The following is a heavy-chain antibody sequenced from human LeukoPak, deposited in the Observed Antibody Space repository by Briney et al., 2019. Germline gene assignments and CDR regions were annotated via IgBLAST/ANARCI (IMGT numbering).Heavy chain of an antibody. CDR2: IYTSGST. Sequence: KTSETLSLTCTVSGGSISSYYWSWIRQPAGKGLEWIGRIYTSGSTNYNPSLKSRVTMSVDTSKNQFSLKLSSVTAADTAVYYCARARYSYGTKEYNFDYWGQGTLVTVSS. CDR3: ARARYSYGTKEYNFDY. J-gene: IGHJ4*02. V-gene: IGHV4-4*07. D-gene: IGHD5-18*01. CDR1: GGSISSYY.